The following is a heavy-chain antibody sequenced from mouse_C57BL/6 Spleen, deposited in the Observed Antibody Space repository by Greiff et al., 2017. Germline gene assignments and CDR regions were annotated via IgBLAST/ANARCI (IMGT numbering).Heavy chain of an antibody. D-gene: IGHD1-1*01. Sequence: QVQLQQPGAELVMPGASVKLSCKASGYTFTSYWMHWVKQRPGQGLEWIGEIDPSDSYTNYTQKFKGKSTLTVDKSSSTAYMQLSSLTSEDAAVYYCAGGSSSWFAYWGQRTLVTVSA. CDR2: IDPSDSYT. J-gene: IGHJ3*01. CDR3: AGGSSSWFAY. CDR1: GYTFTSYW. V-gene: IGHV1-69*01.